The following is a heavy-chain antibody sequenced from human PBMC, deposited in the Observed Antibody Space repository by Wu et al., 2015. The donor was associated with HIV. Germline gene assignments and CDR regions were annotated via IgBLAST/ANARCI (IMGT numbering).Heavy chain of an antibody. D-gene: IGHD3-22*01. CDR1: GYTFTDYY. Sequence: QVQLVQSGADVKKPGASVKVSCKAPGYTFTDYYIHWVRQAPGQGLEWMGWINPNRGGTKYAQKFQGRVTMTRDTAVSTAYMELNSLRSDDTAVYYCARLQSLSGFYSNADYWGQGTLVTVSS. V-gene: IGHV1-2*02. CDR3: ARLQSLSGFYSNADY. CDR2: INPNRGGT. J-gene: IGHJ4*02.